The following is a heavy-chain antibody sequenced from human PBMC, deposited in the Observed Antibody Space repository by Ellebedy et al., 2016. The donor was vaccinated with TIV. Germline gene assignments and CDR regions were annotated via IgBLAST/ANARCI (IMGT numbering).Heavy chain of an antibody. J-gene: IGHJ6*02. D-gene: IGHD2-15*01. V-gene: IGHV3-7*03. CDR1: GLTFYGSW. CDR3: ARLAYCSGTNCFYAMDV. CDR2: IKEDGSVK. Sequence: GESLKISCAASGLTFYGSWMYWVRQAPGKGPEWVANIKEDGSVKYYVDSVKGRFTISRDNAKNSLYLQMNSLRAEDTAVFYCARLAYCSGTNCFYAMDVWGQGTTVIVSS.